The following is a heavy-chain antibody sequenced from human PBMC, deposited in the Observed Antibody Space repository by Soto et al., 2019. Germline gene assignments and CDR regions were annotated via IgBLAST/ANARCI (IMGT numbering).Heavy chain of an antibody. CDR2: ISGSGGNT. V-gene: IGHV3-23*01. CDR1: GFTFSSYA. CDR3: AKDGEEAAAAPGAFHI. Sequence: GGSLRLSCAASGFTFSSYAMSWVRQAPGKGLEWVSAISGSGGNTYYADSVKGRFTISRDNSKNTLYLQMNSLRAEDTAVYYCAKDGEEAAAAPGAFHIPGQGTIVTVSS. D-gene: IGHD6-13*01. J-gene: IGHJ3*02.